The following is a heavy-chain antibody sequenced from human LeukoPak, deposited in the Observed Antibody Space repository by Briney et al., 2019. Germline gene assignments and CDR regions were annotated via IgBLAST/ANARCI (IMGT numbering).Heavy chain of an antibody. Sequence: SETLSLTCTVSGGSISSSSYYWGWIRQPPGKGLEWIGSIYYSGSTYYNPSLKSRVTISVDTSKNQFSLKLSSVTAADTAAYYCARRAVAAGFDPWGQGTLVTVSS. CDR3: ARRAVAAGFDP. CDR2: IYYSGST. CDR1: GGSISSSSYY. J-gene: IGHJ5*02. V-gene: IGHV4-39*01. D-gene: IGHD6-19*01.